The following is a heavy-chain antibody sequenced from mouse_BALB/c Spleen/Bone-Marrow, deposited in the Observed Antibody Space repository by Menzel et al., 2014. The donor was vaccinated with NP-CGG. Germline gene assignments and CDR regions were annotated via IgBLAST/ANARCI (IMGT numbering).Heavy chain of an antibody. V-gene: IGHV3-1*02. CDR2: IHYSGST. D-gene: IGHD3-2*01. CDR1: GYSITSGYS. CDR3: ARSRRQLGLPFDY. Sequence: DVQLQESGPDLVKPSQSLSLTCTVTGYSITSGYSCHWIRQFPGNTLEWMGYIHYSGSTNYNPSLKGRISITRDTSKNQFFLQLNSVTTEDTATYYCARSRRQLGLPFDYWGQGTTLTVSS. J-gene: IGHJ2*01.